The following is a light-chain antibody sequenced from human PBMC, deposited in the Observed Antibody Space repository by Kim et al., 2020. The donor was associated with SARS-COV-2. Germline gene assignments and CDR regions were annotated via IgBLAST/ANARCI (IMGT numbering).Light chain of an antibody. CDR3: QQSYSTSFT. V-gene: IGKV1-39*01. Sequence: DIQMTQSPSSLSASVGDRVTITCRASQSISSYLNWYQQKPGKAPKLLIYAASSLQSGVPSRFSGSGSGTDFTLTISSLQPEDFAADYCQQSYSTSFTVGGGTKLEI. CDR2: AAS. CDR1: QSISSY. J-gene: IGKJ4*01.